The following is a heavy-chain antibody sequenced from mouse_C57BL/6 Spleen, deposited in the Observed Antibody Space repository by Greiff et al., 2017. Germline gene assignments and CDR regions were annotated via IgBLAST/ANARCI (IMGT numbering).Heavy chain of an antibody. CDR1: GYTFTSYW. CDR2: IDPSDNYT. J-gene: IGHJ1*03. V-gene: IGHV1-69*01. Sequence: VQLQQPGAELVMPGASVKLSCKASGYTFTSYWMHWVKQRPGQGLEWIGEIDPSDNYTNYNQKVKGKSTLTVDKSSSTAYMQLSSLTSEDSAVYYCARYGGLRQWYFDVWGTGTTVTVSS. CDR3: ARYGGLRQWYFDV. D-gene: IGHD2-4*01.